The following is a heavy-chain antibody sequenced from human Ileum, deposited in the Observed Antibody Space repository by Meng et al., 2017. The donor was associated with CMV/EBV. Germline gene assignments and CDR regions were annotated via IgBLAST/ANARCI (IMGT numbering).Heavy chain of an antibody. J-gene: IGHJ6*02. CDR2: INSDGSST. D-gene: IGHD2-15*01. Sequence: YWMHWVRQAPGKGLVWVSRINSDGSSTSYADSVKGRFTISRDNAKNTLYLQMNSLRAEDTAVYYCARDIVVVVAATQDYYYYGMDVWGQGTTVT. CDR3: ARDIVVVVAATQDYYYYGMDV. CDR1: YW. V-gene: IGHV3-74*01.